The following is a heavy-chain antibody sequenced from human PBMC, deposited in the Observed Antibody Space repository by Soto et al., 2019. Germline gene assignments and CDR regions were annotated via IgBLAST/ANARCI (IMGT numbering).Heavy chain of an antibody. J-gene: IGHJ4*02. CDR1: GGSFTGYY. CDR2: IKDGGST. Sequence: QVHLQQWGAGLLKPSETLSLTCSVNGGSFTGYYWSWVRQPPGKGLEWIGEIKDGGSTNYSPSLRGXXTXSXXTSKKQFSLKVTSVTAADTAVYYCARGQEGVVATHWDQGTLVTVSS. D-gene: IGHD2-15*01. V-gene: IGHV4-34*01. CDR3: ARGQEGVVATH.